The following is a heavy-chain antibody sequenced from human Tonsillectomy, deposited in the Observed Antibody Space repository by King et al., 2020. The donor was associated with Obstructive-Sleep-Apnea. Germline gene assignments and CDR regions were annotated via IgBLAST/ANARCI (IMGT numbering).Heavy chain of an antibody. CDR2: SYYSGST. J-gene: IGHJ4*02. Sequence: RLQLQESGPGLVKPSETLSLTCTVSGGSISSSSYYWGWIRQPPGKGLEWIGSSYYSGSTYYNPSLKSRVTISVDTPKNQCSLKLSSVTAADTAVYYCARDNWNYVYWGQGTLVTVSS. CDR3: ARDNWNYVY. D-gene: IGHD1-7*01. V-gene: IGHV4-39*06. CDR1: GGSISSSSYY.